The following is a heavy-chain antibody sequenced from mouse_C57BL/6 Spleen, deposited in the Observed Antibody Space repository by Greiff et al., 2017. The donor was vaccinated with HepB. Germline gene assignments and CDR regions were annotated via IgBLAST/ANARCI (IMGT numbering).Heavy chain of an antibody. D-gene: IGHD1-1*01. CDR1: GYTFTSYD. Sequence: VQLQQSGPELVKPGASVKLSCKASGYTFTSYDINWVKQRPGQGLEWIGWIYPRDGSTKYNEKFKGKATLTVDTSSSTAYMELHSLTSEDSAVYFCARRRGYYGSSYSWFAYWGQGTLVTVSA. J-gene: IGHJ3*01. CDR3: ARRRGYYGSSYSWFAY. CDR2: IYPRDGST. V-gene: IGHV1-85*01.